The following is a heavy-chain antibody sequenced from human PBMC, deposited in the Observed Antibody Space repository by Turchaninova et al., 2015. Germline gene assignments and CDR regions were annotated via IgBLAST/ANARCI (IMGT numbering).Heavy chain of an antibody. CDR1: GFSISSGYF. CDR2: SYHRGTT. J-gene: IGHJ4*02. CDR3: ARHPRSGTFDY. D-gene: IGHD1-26*01. Sequence: QVQLQESGAGLVKPSETLSLPCAVYGFSISSGYFWGWLRPPPGKGLEWLGTSYHRGTTYYNPSLKSRLTISVDTSKNQFSLELSSVTAADTAVYYCARHPRSGTFDYWGQGTLVTVSS. V-gene: IGHV4-38-2*01.